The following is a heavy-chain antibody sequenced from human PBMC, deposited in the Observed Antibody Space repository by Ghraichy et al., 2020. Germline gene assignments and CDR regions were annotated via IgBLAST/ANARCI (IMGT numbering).Heavy chain of an antibody. CDR3: ASLAH. CDR1: EFTFTDYL. CDR2: INQDGSET. J-gene: IGHJ5*02. V-gene: IGHV3-7*01. Sequence: GGSLRLSCVASEFTFTDYLMSWVRQAPGKGLEWVATINQDGSETDYVESVKGRFTVSRDNAKNSLYLQLSSLRVEAAGVYYCASLAHWGQGTRVAVSS.